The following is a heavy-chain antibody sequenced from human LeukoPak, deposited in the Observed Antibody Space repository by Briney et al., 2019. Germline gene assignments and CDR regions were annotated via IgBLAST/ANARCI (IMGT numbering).Heavy chain of an antibody. J-gene: IGHJ4*02. D-gene: IGHD2-2*01. CDR2: IYYSGST. V-gene: IGHV4-31*03. Sequence: SQTLSLTCTVSGGSISSGGYYWSWIRQHPGKGLEWIGYIYYSGSTYYNPSLKSRVTISVDTSKNQFSLKLSSVTAADTAVYYCARDLAENCSSTSCYGGYFDYWGQGTLVTVSS. CDR1: GGSISSGGYY. CDR3: ARDLAENCSSTSCYGGYFDY.